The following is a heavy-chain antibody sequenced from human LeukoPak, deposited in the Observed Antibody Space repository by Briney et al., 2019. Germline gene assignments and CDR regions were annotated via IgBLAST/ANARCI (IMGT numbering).Heavy chain of an antibody. Sequence: SETLSLTCTVSGGSISSGGYYWTWIRQPPGKGLEWIGYMSQAGSTYYNPSLKSRVTISVDTSKSQFSLKLTSVTAADTAVYYCARDWSGPYYFDHWGQGILVTVSS. CDR1: GGSISSGGYY. V-gene: IGHV4-31*03. D-gene: IGHD3-3*01. CDR3: ARDWSGPYYFDH. CDR2: MSQAGST. J-gene: IGHJ4*01.